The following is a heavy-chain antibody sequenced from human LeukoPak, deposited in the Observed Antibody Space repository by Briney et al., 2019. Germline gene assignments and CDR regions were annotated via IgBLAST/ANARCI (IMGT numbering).Heavy chain of an antibody. CDR3: ARESRGYSYVDY. D-gene: IGHD5-18*01. CDR2: IYHSGST. CDR1: GYSISSGYY. Sequence: SETLSLTCTVSGYSISSGYYWGWIRQPPGKGLEWIGSIYHSGSTYYNPSLKSRVTISIDTSKNQFSLTLSSVTAADTAVYYCARESRGYSYVDYWGQGTLVTVSS. J-gene: IGHJ4*02. V-gene: IGHV4-38-2*02.